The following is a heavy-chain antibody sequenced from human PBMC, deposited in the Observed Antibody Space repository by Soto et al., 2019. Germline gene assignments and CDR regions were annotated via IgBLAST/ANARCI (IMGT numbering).Heavy chain of an antibody. V-gene: IGHV3-21*01. J-gene: IGHJ5*02. Sequence: VGSLRLSCAASGFTFSSYSMNWVRQAPGKGLEWVSSISSSSSYIYYADSVKGRFTISRDNAKNSLYLQMNSLRAEDTAVYYCARDPDYGSGSMNWFDPWGQGTLVTVSS. CDR3: ARDPDYGSGSMNWFDP. CDR1: GFTFSSYS. D-gene: IGHD3-10*01. CDR2: ISSSSSYI.